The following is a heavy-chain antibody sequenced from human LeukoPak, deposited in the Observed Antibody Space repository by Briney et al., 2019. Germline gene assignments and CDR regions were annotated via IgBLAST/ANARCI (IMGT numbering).Heavy chain of an antibody. CDR1: GFTFSSYG. J-gene: IGHJ4*02. D-gene: IGHD2-2*01. CDR3: AKLAGVVPAATTPFDY. V-gene: IGHV3-30*18. CDR2: ISYDGSNK. Sequence: PGRSLRLSCAASGFTFSSYGMHWVRQAPGKGLEWVAVISYDGSNKYYADSVKGRFTISRDNSKSTLYLQMNSLRAEDTAVYYCAKLAGVVPAATTPFDYWGQGTLVTVSS.